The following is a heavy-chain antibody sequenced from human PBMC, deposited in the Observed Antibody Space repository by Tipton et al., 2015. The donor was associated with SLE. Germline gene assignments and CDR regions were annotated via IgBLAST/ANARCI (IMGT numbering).Heavy chain of an antibody. CDR1: RGSIGSSSYY. Sequence: TLSLTCTVSRGSIGSSSYYWGWIRQSPGMRLEWVGSIRYSGSTYYNPSLKSRATISLDTSKIQFSLKLSSVTAADTAVYYCARGRLLEWLSTYYYYYGMDVWGHGTTVTVSS. J-gene: IGHJ6*02. CDR3: ARGRLLEWLSTYYYYYGMDV. CDR2: IRYSGST. D-gene: IGHD3-3*01. V-gene: IGHV4-39*07.